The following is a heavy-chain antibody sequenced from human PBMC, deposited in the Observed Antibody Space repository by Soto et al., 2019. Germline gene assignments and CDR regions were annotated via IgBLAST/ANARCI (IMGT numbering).Heavy chain of an antibody. Sequence: PSETLSLTCTVSGDSIRSTNYYWGWIRQPPGKGLEWIGSVYYNGNTYYNPSLNNRVTISVDTSKTQFSLKLSSVTAADTAVYYCARLFLGELYYWGQGILVTVSS. CDR1: GDSIRSTNYY. J-gene: IGHJ4*02. CDR3: ARLFLGELYY. D-gene: IGHD3-10*01. V-gene: IGHV4-39*01. CDR2: VYYNGNT.